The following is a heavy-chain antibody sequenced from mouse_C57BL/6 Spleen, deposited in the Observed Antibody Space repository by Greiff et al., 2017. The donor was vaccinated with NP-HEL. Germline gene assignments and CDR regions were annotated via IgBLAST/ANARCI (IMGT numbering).Heavy chain of an antibody. Sequence: EVQLQQSGPELVKPGASVKISCKASGYTFTDYYMNWVKQSHGKSLEWIGDINPNNGGTSYNQKFKGKATLTVDKSSSTAYMELRSLTSEVSAVYYCARRVYDYDVNYFDYWGQGTTLTVSS. CDR3: ARRVYDYDVNYFDY. CDR2: INPNNGGT. CDR1: GYTFTDYY. D-gene: IGHD2-4*01. V-gene: IGHV1-26*01. J-gene: IGHJ2*01.